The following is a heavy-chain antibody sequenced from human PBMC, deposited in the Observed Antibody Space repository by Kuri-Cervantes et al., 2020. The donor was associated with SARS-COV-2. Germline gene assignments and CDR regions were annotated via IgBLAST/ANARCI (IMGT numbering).Heavy chain of an antibody. V-gene: IGHV3-23*01. CDR3: ARGDIGNWGIDY. CDR1: GFTFSSYA. CDR2: ISGSGGST. Sequence: GESLKISCAASGFTFSSYAMSWVRQAPGKGLEWVSAISGSGGSTYYADSVKGRFTISRDNSKNTLYLQMNSLRAEDTAVYYCARGDIGNWGIDYWGQGTLVTVSS. J-gene: IGHJ4*02. D-gene: IGHD3-16*01.